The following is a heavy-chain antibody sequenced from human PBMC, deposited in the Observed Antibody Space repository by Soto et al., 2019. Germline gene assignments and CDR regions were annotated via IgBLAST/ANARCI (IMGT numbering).Heavy chain of an antibody. J-gene: IGHJ4*02. V-gene: IGHV3-30*18. CDR2: ISDDGIGK. CDR1: GTTFSTYA. D-gene: IGHD4-17*01. Sequence: QVQLVESGGGVVQPGRSLRLSCAASGTTFSTYAIHWVRQAPGKGLEWVAVISDDGIGKDYADSVKGRFTISRDNSQNTLSLQMNSLRGEDTAMYYCAKVRPRNPSDTVTTDSWGQGTLVIVSA. CDR3: AKVRPRNPSDTVTTDS.